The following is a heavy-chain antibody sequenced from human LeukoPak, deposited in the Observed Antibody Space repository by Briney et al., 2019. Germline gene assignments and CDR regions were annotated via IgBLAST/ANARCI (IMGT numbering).Heavy chain of an antibody. Sequence: TGRSLRLSCAASGFTFGSYAMHWVRQAPGKGLEWVAVISYDGSNKYYADSVKGRFTISRDNSKNTLYLQMNSLRAEDTAVYYCARWDYGDRSFDYWGQGTLVTVSS. CDR3: ARWDYGDRSFDY. D-gene: IGHD4-17*01. CDR2: ISYDGSNK. V-gene: IGHV3-30*14. J-gene: IGHJ4*02. CDR1: GFTFGSYA.